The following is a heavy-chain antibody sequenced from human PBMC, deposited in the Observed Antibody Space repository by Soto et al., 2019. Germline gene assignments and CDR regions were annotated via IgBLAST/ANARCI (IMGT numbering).Heavy chain of an antibody. CDR3: ARAQVSGTIEIGLSV. Sequence: ASVKVSCKASGGSFGNSAMHWVRQAPGQGLEWMSIIYPRYHSPTYSQNFQGRLTVTSDASTLTVYMELSSLKSEDTAVYYCARAQVSGTIEIGLSVWGQGTLVTVSS. J-gene: IGHJ4*03. D-gene: IGHD1-26*01. CDR2: IYPRYHSP. CDR1: GGSFGNSA. V-gene: IGHV1-46*01.